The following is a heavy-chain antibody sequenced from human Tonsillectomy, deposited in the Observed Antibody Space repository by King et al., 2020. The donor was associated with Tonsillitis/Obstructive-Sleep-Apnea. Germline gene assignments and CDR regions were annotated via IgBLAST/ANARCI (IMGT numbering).Heavy chain of an antibody. V-gene: IGHV3-48*02. D-gene: IGHD3-3*01. J-gene: IGHJ3*02. Sequence: VQMVESGGGLVQPGGSLRLSCAASGFTFSSYSMNWVRQAPGKGLEWVSYISSSSSTIYYAESVKGRFTISRDNAKNSLYLQMNSLRDEDTAVYYCARTHYDFWSGYFTGAFDIWGQGTMVTVSS. CDR1: GFTFSSYS. CDR2: ISSSSSTI. CDR3: ARTHYDFWSGYFTGAFDI.